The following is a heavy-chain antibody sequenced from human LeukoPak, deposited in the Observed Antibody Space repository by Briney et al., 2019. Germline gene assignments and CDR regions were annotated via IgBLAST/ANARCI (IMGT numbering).Heavy chain of an antibody. V-gene: IGHV3-30-3*01. Sequence: GGSLRLSCAASGFTFSTYALHWVRQAPGKGLEWVAVISFDGSNQYYADSVKGRFTISRDNSMNTLYLQMNSLRTEDTSVYFCAGESGTVAKPIYWGQGTLVTVSS. D-gene: IGHD5-12*01. CDR2: ISFDGSNQ. CDR1: GFTFSTYA. J-gene: IGHJ4*02. CDR3: AGESGTVAKPIY.